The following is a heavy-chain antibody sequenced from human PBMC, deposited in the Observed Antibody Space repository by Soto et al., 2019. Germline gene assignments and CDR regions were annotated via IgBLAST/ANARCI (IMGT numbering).Heavy chain of an antibody. CDR1: GGTFNNYA. V-gene: IGHV1-69*01. D-gene: IGHD5-12*01. CDR3: AREVTVASYSFDF. Sequence: QVQLVQSGAEVKRPGSSVKVSCKASGGTFNNYALSWVRQAPGQGLEWMGGIIPIFNSANYAQKFQGRVTITADDYTSTANMELRSLRPDDTAVYYGAREVTVASYSFDFWGQGTLVTVSS. CDR2: IIPIFNSA. J-gene: IGHJ4*02.